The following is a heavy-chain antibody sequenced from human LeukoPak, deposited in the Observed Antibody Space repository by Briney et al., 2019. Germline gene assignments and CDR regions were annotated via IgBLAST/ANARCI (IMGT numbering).Heavy chain of an antibody. CDR1: GGSVSSGSYY. V-gene: IGHV4-61*01. CDR2: IYYSGST. CDR3: ARDSQRGYFDY. J-gene: IGHJ4*02. Sequence: PSETLSLTCTVSGGSVSSGSYYWSWIRQPPGKGLEWIGYIYYSGSTNYNPSLKSRVTISVDTSKNQFSLKLSSVTAADTAVYYCARDSQRGYFDYWGQGTLVTVSS. D-gene: IGHD3-10*01.